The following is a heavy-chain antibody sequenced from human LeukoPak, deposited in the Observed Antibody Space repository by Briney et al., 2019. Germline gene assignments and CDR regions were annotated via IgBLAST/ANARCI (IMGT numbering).Heavy chain of an antibody. CDR2: ISGSGGST. J-gene: IGHJ4*02. V-gene: IGHV3-23*01. CDR1: GFTFSSYA. Sequence: GGSLRLSCAASGFTFSSYATSWVRQAPGKGLEWVSAISGSGGSTYYADSVKGRFTISRDNSKNTLYLQMNSLRAEDTAVYYCYSSGWSHLFDYWGQGTLVTVSS. D-gene: IGHD6-19*01. CDR3: YSSGWSHLFDY.